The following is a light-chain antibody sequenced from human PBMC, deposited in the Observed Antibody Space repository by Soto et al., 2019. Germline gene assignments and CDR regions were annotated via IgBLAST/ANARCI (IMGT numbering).Light chain of an antibody. J-gene: IGKJ1*01. CDR3: QKYCSLTSST. V-gene: IGKV3-20*01. CDR1: QSVSSTY. Sequence: EIVLTQSPGTLSLSPGERATLSCRASQSVSSTYLAWYQQKPGQAPRLIIYGASSRATGIPDRFSGSGSGTDFPLTISRLEPEDFAVYSCQKYCSLTSSTFGQGTKVELK. CDR2: GAS.